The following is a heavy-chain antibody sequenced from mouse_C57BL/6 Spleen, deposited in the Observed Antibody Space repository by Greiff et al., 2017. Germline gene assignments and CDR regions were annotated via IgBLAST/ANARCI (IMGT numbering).Heavy chain of an antibody. V-gene: IGHV1-18*01. CDR1: GYTFTDYN. CDR2: INPNNGGT. D-gene: IGHD2-3*01. J-gene: IGHJ4*01. Sequence: EVQLQQSGPELVKPGASVKIPCKASGYTFTDYNMDWVKQSHGKSLEWIGDINPNNGGTIYNQKFKGKATLTVDKSSSTAYMELRSLTSEDTAVYYCARRDYDGYYEYYAMDYWGQGTSVTVSS. CDR3: ARRDYDGYYEYYAMDY.